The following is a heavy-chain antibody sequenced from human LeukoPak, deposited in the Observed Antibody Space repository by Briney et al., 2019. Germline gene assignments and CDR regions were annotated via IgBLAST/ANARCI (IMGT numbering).Heavy chain of an antibody. Sequence: PGGSLRLSCAASGFTFSHYWMHWIRQAPGKGLVWVSHIHSDGSRTSYTDSVKGRFSISRDNAKNSLYLQMNSLRAEDTAVYYCARAMWQWLVPYYFDYWGQGTLVTVSS. CDR1: GFTFSHYW. CDR3: ARAMWQWLVPYYFDY. V-gene: IGHV3-74*01. CDR2: IHSDGSRT. D-gene: IGHD6-19*01. J-gene: IGHJ4*02.